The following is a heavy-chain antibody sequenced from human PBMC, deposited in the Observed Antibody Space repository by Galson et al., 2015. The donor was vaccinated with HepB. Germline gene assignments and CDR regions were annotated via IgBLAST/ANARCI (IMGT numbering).Heavy chain of an antibody. V-gene: IGHV4-34*01. CDR1: GGSFSGYY. CDR2: INHSGST. J-gene: IGHJ3*02. D-gene: IGHD6-19*01. CDR3: AREEQWLVRSAFDI. Sequence: LSLTCAVYGGSFSGYYWSWIRQPPGKGLEWIGEINHSGSTNYNPSLKSRVTISVDTSKNQFSLKLSSVTAADTAVYYCAREEQWLVRSAFDIWGQGTMVTVSS.